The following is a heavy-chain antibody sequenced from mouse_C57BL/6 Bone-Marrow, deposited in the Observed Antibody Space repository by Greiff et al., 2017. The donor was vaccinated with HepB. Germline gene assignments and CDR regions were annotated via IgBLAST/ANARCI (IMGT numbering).Heavy chain of an antibody. CDR3: TTVDGYYYAMDY. Sequence: VQLQQSGAELVRPGASVKLSCTASGFNIKDDYMHWVKQRPEQGLEWIGWIDPENGDTEYASKFLGKATITADTSSNTAYLQLSSLTSEDTAVYYCTTVDGYYYAMDYWGQGTSVTVSS. V-gene: IGHV14-4*01. CDR1: GFNIKDDY. D-gene: IGHD2-3*01. CDR2: IDPENGDT. J-gene: IGHJ4*01.